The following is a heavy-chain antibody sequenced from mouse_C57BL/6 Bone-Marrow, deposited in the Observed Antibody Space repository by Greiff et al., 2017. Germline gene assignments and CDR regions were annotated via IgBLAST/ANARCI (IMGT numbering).Heavy chain of an antibody. CDR1: GYTFTSYW. CDR3: ARAWGHAMDY. J-gene: IGHJ4*01. D-gene: IGHD3-3*01. Sequence: VQLQQPGAELVKPGASVKLSCKASGYTFTSYWMHWVKQRPGQGLEWIGMIHPTSGSTNYNEKFKSKATLTVDKSSSTAYMQLSSLTSAVSAVYFCARAWGHAMDYWGQGTSVTVSS. CDR2: IHPTSGST. V-gene: IGHV1-64*01.